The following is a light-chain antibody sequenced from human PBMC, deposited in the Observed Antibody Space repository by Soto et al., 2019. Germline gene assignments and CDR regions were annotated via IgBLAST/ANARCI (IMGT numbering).Light chain of an antibody. V-gene: IGKV3-20*01. CDR3: QQYLNSLRT. CDR2: DAS. Sequence: VLTQSPGTLSLSPGEGATLSCRASQRVASDLAWYLQKPGQPPRLLIYDASIRATGIPDRISGSGSERDFTLTISRLEPEDAAVYYCQQYLNSLRTFGQGTKLEIK. J-gene: IGKJ1*01. CDR1: QRVASD.